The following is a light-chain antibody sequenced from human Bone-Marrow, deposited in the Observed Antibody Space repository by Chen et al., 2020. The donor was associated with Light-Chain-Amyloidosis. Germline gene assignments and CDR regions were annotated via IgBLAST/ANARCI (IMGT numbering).Light chain of an antibody. J-gene: IGLJ3*02. CDR2: DDS. CDR3: QVWDRSRDRPV. CDR1: NIGSTS. Sequence: SYVLTQPSSVSVAPGQTATIACGGNNIGSTSVHWHQQTPGQAPLLVVYDDSDRPSGIPDRLSGSNSGNTATLTISRVEAGDEADYYCQVWDRSRDRPVFGGGTKLTVL. V-gene: IGLV3-21*02.